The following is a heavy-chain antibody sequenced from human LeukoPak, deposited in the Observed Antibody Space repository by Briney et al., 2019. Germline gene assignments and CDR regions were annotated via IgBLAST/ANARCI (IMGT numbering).Heavy chain of an antibody. V-gene: IGHV3-74*01. CDR2: IKSDGSWT. Sequence: GGSLRLSCAASGNYWMHWVRQAPGKGLVWVSHIKSDGSWTSYADSVKGRFTISIDNSKNTLYVQMNSLRDEDTAVYYCAKDQRWESPHYLDSWGQGTLVTVSS. D-gene: IGHD1-26*01. CDR3: AKDQRWESPHYLDS. CDR1: GNYW. J-gene: IGHJ4*02.